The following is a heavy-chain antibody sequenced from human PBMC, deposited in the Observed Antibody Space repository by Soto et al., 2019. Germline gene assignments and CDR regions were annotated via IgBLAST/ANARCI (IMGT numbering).Heavy chain of an antibody. D-gene: IGHD6-13*01. CDR2: MNPNSGNT. CDR1: GYTFTSYD. Sequence: ASVKVSCKASGYTFTSYDINWVRQATGQGLERMGWMNPNSGNTGYAQKFQGRVTMTRNTSISTAYMELSSLRSEDTAVYYCARGGYSSSWDRSEGNWFDPWGQGTLVTVSS. V-gene: IGHV1-8*01. J-gene: IGHJ5*02. CDR3: ARGGYSSSWDRSEGNWFDP.